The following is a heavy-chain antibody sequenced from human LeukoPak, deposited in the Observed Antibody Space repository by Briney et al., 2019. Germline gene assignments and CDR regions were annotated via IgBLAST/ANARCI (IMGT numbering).Heavy chain of an antibody. CDR1: GGSFSSYA. CDR3: VFPTMVRGVNYYYGMDV. CDR2: IIPILGIA. D-gene: IGHD3-10*01. Sequence: GASVKVSCKASGGSFSSYAISWVRQAPGQGLEGMGRIIPILGIANYAQKFQGRVTITADKSTSTAYMELSSLRSEDTAVYYCVFPTMVRGVNYYYGMDVWGQGTTVTVSS. J-gene: IGHJ6*02. V-gene: IGHV1-69*04.